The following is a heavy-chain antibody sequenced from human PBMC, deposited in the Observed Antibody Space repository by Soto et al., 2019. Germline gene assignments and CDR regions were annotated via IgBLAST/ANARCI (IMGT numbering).Heavy chain of an antibody. CDR2: MYDSGST. CDR3: AREGGRYFIDY. D-gene: IGHD1-26*01. V-gene: IGHV4-61*01. Sequence: SETLSLTCTVSGGSVSSGSYYWSWIRQPPGKGLEWIGYMYDSGSTNYNPSLKSRVTISVDTSKNQFSLELSSVTAADTAVYYCAREGGRYFIDYWGQGTLVSVSS. J-gene: IGHJ4*02. CDR1: GGSVSSGSYY.